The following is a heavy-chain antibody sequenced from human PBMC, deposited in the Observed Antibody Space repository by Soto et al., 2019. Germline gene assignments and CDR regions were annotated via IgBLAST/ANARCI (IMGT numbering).Heavy chain of an antibody. CDR1: GGSFSANY. CDR3: VRGLRYSGMDV. V-gene: IGHV4-34*01. J-gene: IGHJ6*02. D-gene: IGHD2-15*01. Sequence: QVQLQQWGAGLLKPSETLSLTCAVRGGSFSANYWTWIHQPPGRGLEWIGEIEHSGSTNYNPSLNGRDTMSIDTAKNRFSLNVTSVTAADTAVYYCVRGLRYSGMDVWGQGTTVTVS. CDR2: IEHSGST.